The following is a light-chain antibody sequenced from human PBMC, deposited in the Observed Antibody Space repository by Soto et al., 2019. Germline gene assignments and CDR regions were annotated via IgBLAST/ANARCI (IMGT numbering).Light chain of an antibody. Sequence: QSVLTQPVSVSGSPGQSITISCTGTSSDVGGYNYVSWYQQHPGKAPKLMIYEVSNRPSGVSSRFSGSKSGNTASLTISGLQAEDEADYYCSSYTSSYTYVFGTGTKVTVL. CDR3: SSYTSSYTYV. J-gene: IGLJ1*01. CDR1: SSDVGGYNY. V-gene: IGLV2-14*01. CDR2: EVS.